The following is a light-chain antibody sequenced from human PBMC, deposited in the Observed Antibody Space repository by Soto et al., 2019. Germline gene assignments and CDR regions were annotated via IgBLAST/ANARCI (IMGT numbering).Light chain of an antibody. V-gene: IGLV1-40*01. Sequence: QSVLTQPPSVSGPPGQRVTISCTGSSSNIGAGYDVHWYQQLPGTAPKLLIYGNSNRPSGVPDRFSGSKSGTSASLAITGLQAEDEADYYCQSYDSSVSKVVFGGGTKVTVL. CDR3: QSYDSSVSKVV. CDR1: SSNIGAGYD. J-gene: IGLJ2*01. CDR2: GNS.